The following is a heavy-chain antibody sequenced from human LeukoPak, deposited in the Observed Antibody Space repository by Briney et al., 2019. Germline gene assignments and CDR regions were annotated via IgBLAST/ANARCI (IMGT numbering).Heavy chain of an antibody. CDR3: ARDAVPYFDGHYFDC. CDR2: ISSSSGYI. J-gene: IGHJ4*02. CDR1: GFTFSSYS. Sequence: GGPLRLSCAASGFTFSSYSMNWVRQAPGKGLEWVSSISSSSGYIYYADSVKGRFTISRDNAKNSLYLQMNSLRAEDTAVYYCARDAVPYFDGHYFDCWGQGTLVTVSS. V-gene: IGHV3-21*01. D-gene: IGHD3-9*01.